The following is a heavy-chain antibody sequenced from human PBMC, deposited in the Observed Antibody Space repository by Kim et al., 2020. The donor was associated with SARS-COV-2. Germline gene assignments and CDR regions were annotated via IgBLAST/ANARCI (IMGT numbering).Heavy chain of an antibody. V-gene: IGHV3-74*01. D-gene: IGHD3-16*02. CDR3: ARGHLGELSSNDY. Sequence: SPDPVKGRFTISRDNAKNTRYMQMNSLRAEETAVYYCARGHLGELSSNDYWGQGTLVTVSS. J-gene: IGHJ4*02.